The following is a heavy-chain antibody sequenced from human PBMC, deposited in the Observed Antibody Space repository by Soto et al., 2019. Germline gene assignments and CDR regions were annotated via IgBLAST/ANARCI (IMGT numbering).Heavy chain of an antibody. D-gene: IGHD3-10*01. CDR1: GYTFTGYY. Sequence: ASVKVSCKASGYTFTGYYMHWVRQAPGQGLEWMGWINPNSGGTNYAQKFQGWVTMTRDTSISTAYMELSRLRSDDTAVYYCARGGVRGVTTPYYYYYGMDVWGQGTTVTVSS. CDR2: INPNSGGT. V-gene: IGHV1-2*04. CDR3: ARGGVRGVTTPYYYYYGMDV. J-gene: IGHJ6*02.